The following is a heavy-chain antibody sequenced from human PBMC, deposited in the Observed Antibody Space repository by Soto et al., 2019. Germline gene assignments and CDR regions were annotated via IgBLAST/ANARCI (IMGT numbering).Heavy chain of an antibody. V-gene: IGHV3-30-3*01. J-gene: IGHJ5*02. Sequence: QVQLVESGGGVVQPGRSLRLSCAASGFTFSSYAMHWVRQAPGKGLEWVAVISYDGSNKHYEDSVKARFTISRDNSKNTLYLQMNSLRAEDTAVYYCARPFFPNSSGWYGHWGQGTLVTVSS. CDR2: ISYDGSNK. D-gene: IGHD6-19*01. CDR3: ARPFFPNSSGWYGH. CDR1: GFTFSSYA.